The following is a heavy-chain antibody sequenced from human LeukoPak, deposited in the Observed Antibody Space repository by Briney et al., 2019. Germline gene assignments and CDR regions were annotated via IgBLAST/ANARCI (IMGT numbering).Heavy chain of an antibody. V-gene: IGHV3-53*01. CDR3: ASSVTALRYYHYYYMDV. CDR2: IYSGGST. Sequence: VGSLRLSCAASGFTVSSNYMSWVRQAPGKGLEWVSVIYSGGSTYYADSVKGRFTISRDNSKNTLYLQMNSLRAEDTAVYYCASSVTALRYYHYYYMDVWGKGTTVTISS. J-gene: IGHJ6*03. D-gene: IGHD2-21*02. CDR1: GFTVSSNY.